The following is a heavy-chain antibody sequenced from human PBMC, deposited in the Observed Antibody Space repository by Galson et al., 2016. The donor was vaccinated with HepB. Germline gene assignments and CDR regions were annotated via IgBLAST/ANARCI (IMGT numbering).Heavy chain of an antibody. J-gene: IGHJ5*02. D-gene: IGHD1-26*01. CDR2: IYWDDDK. CDR3: AHMAKSHLYNSGSYLVHYWFDP. V-gene: IGHV2-5*02. Sequence: PALVKPTQTLTLTCTFSGFSLDTSGVAVGWIRQPPEKALEWLGFIYWDDDKRYNPSLRTRLTITKDTSKNQVVLTMTNMAPVDTATYFCAHMAKSHLYNSGSYLVHYWFDPWGQGTLVAVSS. CDR1: GFSLDTSGVA.